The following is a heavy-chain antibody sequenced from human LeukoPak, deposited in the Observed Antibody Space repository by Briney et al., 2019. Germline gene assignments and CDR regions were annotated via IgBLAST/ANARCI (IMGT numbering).Heavy chain of an antibody. Sequence: GGSLRLSCAACGFTFSSYDMHWVRQATGKGLEWVSAIGTAGDTYYPGSVKGQFTISRENAKNSLYLQMGSLRAEDMAVYYCARVGDIDAFDIWGQGTMVTVSS. CDR2: IGTAGDT. CDR3: ARVGDIDAFDI. CDR1: GFTFSSYD. D-gene: IGHD4-17*01. V-gene: IGHV3-13*03. J-gene: IGHJ3*02.